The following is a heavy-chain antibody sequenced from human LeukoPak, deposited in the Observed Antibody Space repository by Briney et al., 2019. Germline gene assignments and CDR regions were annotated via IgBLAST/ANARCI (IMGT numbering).Heavy chain of an antibody. J-gene: IGHJ4*02. Sequence: GGSLRLSCAASGFTFSSYMMNWVRQAPGKGLEWVSSINSGSTYTYYTESVKGRFTVSRGNAKNSLFLQMNSLRAEDTAIYYCARSLTTLTYEGYWGQGTLVTVSS. V-gene: IGHV3-21*01. CDR3: ARSLTTLTYEGY. D-gene: IGHD1-1*01. CDR2: INSGSTYT. CDR1: GFTFSSYM.